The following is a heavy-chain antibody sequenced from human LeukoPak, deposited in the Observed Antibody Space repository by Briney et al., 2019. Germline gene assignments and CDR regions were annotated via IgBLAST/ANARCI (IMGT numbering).Heavy chain of an antibody. V-gene: IGHV4-39*01. CDR3: ARLINGSPGDY. Sequence: KPSETLSLTCTVSGGSISNAAHHWGWIRQPPGKGLEWIGSLYYTGITYYNPSLKSRVTISADTSKNQFSLKVTSVTAADTAVYYCARLINGSPGDYWGQGTLVTVSS. CDR2: LYYTGIT. J-gene: IGHJ4*02. D-gene: IGHD1-26*01. CDR1: GGSISNAAHH.